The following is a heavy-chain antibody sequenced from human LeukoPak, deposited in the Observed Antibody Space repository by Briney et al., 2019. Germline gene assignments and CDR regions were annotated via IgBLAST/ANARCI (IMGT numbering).Heavy chain of an antibody. CDR2: IYYSGST. J-gene: IGHJ4*02. V-gene: IGHV4-30-4*01. Sequence: SETLSLTCTVSGGSISSGDYYWSWIRQPPGKGLEWIGYIYYSGSTYYNPSLKSRVTISVDTSKNQFSLKLSSVTAADTAVYYCARGTKEGYSGYAIDYWGQGTLVTVSS. CDR1: GGSISSGDYY. D-gene: IGHD5-12*01. CDR3: ARGTKEGYSGYAIDY.